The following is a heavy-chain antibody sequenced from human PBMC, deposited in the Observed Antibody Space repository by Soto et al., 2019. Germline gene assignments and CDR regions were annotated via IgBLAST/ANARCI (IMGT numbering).Heavy chain of an antibody. CDR2: IYYSGST. CDR3: ARSIHNYGDHDGVFDY. V-gene: IGHV4-30-4*01. Sequence: QVQLQESGPGLVKPSQTLSLTCTVSGGSISSGDYYWSWIRQPPGKGLEWIGYIYYSGSTYYNPSLKSRVTISVDTSKNQFSLKLSSVTAADTAVYYCARSIHNYGDHDGVFDYWGQGTLVTVSS. CDR1: GGSISSGDYY. D-gene: IGHD4-17*01. J-gene: IGHJ4*02.